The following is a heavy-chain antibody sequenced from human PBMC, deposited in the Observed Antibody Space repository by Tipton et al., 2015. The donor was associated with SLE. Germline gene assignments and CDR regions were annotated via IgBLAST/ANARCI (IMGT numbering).Heavy chain of an antibody. V-gene: IGHV4-59*01. CDR2: IYYSGST. J-gene: IGHJ5*02. D-gene: IGHD6-19*01. CDR3: AREEYSSGWTEVHWFDP. Sequence: TLSLTCTVSGGSISSYYWSWIRQPPGKGLEWIGYIYYSGSTNYNPSLKSRVTISVDTSKNQFSPKLSSVTAADTAVYYCAREEYSSGWTEVHWFDPWGQGTLVTVSS. CDR1: GGSISSYY.